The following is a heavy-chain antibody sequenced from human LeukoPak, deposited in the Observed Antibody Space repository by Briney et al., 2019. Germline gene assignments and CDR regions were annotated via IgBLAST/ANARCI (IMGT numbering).Heavy chain of an antibody. CDR1: GYTFTSYA. CDR2: INAGNGST. Sequence: ASVKVSCKASGYTFTSYAMHWVRQAPGQRLEWMGWINAGNGSTKYSQKFQGRVTITRDTSASTAYMELSSLRSEDTAVYYCARVISGSYSASDYWGQGTLVTVSS. CDR3: ARVISGSYSASDY. D-gene: IGHD1-26*01. J-gene: IGHJ4*02. V-gene: IGHV1-3*01.